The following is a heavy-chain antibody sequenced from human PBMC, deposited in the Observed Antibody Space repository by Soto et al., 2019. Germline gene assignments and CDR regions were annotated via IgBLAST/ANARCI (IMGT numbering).Heavy chain of an antibody. D-gene: IGHD6-19*01. CDR3: AREIGEAVAGRERDY. V-gene: IGHV4-34*01. Sequence: PSETLSLTCAVYGVSFSGYYWSWIRQPPGKGLEWIGEINHSGSTNYNPSLKSRVTISVDTSKNQFSLKLSSVTAADTAVYYCAREIGEAVAGRERDYWGQGTLVTVSS. CDR2: INHSGST. J-gene: IGHJ4*02. CDR1: GVSFSGYY.